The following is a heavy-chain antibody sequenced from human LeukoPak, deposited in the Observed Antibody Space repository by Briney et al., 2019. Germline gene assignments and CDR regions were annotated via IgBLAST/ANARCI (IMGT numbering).Heavy chain of an antibody. V-gene: IGHV1-69*06. J-gene: IGHJ3*02. CDR3: AGASTDCNSTSCPSGHVDFDI. Sequence: SVKVSCKASGGTFSSYAITWVRQATGQGLEWMGGIIPIFGTANYAQKFQGRVTITADKSTSTAYMELSSLRSEDTAVYYCAGASTDCNSTSCPSGHVDFDIWGKVTIVTVGS. CDR1: GGTFSSYA. D-gene: IGHD2-2*01. CDR2: IIPIFGTA.